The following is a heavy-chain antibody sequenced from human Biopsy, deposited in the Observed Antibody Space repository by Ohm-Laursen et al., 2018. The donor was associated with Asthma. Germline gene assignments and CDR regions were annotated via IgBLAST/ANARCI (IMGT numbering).Heavy chain of an antibody. V-gene: IGHV1-69*13. D-gene: IGHD1-26*01. CDR3: ARPDPGRPIVYYYYGVDV. CDR2: ISPIFGRV. CDR1: GDTFGSYA. Sequence: SVKVSCKASGDTFGSYAISWVRQAPGQGLEWMGGISPIFGRVNYAQKFEGRATITADLFTRTAYMELSSLRSDDTAACYCARPDPGRPIVYYYYGVDVWGQGTTVTVYS. J-gene: IGHJ6*02.